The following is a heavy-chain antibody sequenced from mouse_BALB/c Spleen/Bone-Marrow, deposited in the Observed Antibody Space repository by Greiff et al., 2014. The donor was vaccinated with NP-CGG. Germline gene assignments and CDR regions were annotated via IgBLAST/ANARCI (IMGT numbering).Heavy chain of an antibody. V-gene: IGHV1-15*01. D-gene: IGHD1-2*01. CDR1: GYTFTAYE. CDR3: TRWLRLF. J-gene: IGHJ3*01. CDR2: IHPGTGGT. Sequence: VLLVESGAELVRPGDSVKLSCKALGYTFTAYEIHWVKQTPVHGLEWIGGIHPGTGGTAYNQKFKGKATLTADKYSSTAYMELSSLTSEDSAVYYWTRWLRLFWGQGTLVTVSA.